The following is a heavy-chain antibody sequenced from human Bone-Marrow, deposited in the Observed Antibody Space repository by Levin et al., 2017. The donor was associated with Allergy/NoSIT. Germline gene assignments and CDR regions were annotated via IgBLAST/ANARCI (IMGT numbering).Heavy chain of an antibody. D-gene: IGHD6-19*01. J-gene: IGHJ4*02. CDR1: GFTFGSYW. CDR2: ISGDGRST. Sequence: GGSLRLSCAASGFTFGSYWMHWVRQTPGKGLALVSRISGDGRSTGYADSVKGRFSISRNDAKSTLYLQMNGLRVEDTAVYYCARASRYVAEPGTVDYWGQGTLVTVSS. CDR3: ARASRYVAEPGTVDY. V-gene: IGHV3-74*01.